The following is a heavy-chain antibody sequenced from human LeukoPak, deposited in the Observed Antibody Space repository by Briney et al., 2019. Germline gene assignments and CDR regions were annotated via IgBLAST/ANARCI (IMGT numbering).Heavy chain of an antibody. V-gene: IGHV3-48*03. D-gene: IGHD3-10*02. CDR3: AELGITMIGGV. CDR1: GVTSISYE. CDR2: ISSSGSTI. Sequence: GSLRLSCAASGVTSISYEMNWVRQAPGKGLEWVSYISSSGSTIYYADSAKGRFTISRDNAKNSLYLQMNSLRAEDTAVYYCAELGITMIGGVWGKGTTVTISS. J-gene: IGHJ6*04.